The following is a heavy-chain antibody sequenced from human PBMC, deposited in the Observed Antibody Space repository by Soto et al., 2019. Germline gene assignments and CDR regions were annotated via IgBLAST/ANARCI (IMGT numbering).Heavy chain of an antibody. Sequence: GGSLRLSCAASGFTFSSYSMNWVRQAPGKGLEWVSSISSSSSYIYYADSVKGRFTISRDNAKNSLYLQMNSLRAEDTAVYYCARPGYRAYYYYGMDVGGQGTTVTVSS. CDR3: ARPGYRAYYYYGMDV. D-gene: IGHD5-18*01. CDR1: GFTFSSYS. V-gene: IGHV3-21*01. CDR2: ISSSSSYI. J-gene: IGHJ6*02.